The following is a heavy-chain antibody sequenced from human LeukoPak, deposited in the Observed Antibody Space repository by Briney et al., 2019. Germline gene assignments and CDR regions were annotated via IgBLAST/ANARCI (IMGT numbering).Heavy chain of an antibody. CDR3: ARDQWRLFDY. CDR1: GFTFSTYW. D-gene: IGHD6-19*01. V-gene: IGHV3-7*04. CDR2: IKEDGIDK. Sequence: GGSLRLSCAAPGFTFSTYWMTWVRQAPGKGLEWVASIKEDGIDKYYVDSVKGRFTISRDSAKNSLFLQMNSLRAEDTAVYYCARDQWRLFDYWGQGTLVTVSS. J-gene: IGHJ4*02.